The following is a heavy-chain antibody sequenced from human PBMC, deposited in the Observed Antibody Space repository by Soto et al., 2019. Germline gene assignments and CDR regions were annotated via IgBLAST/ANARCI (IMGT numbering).Heavy chain of an antibody. CDR3: AREPAPYSSSWLD. CDR2: IIPIFGTA. J-gene: IGHJ4*02. V-gene: IGHV1-69*13. CDR1: GGTFSSYT. Sequence: SVKVSCKASGGTFSSYTISWLRQAPGQGLEWMGRIIPIFGTANYAQKFQGRVTITADESTSTAYMELSSLRSEDMAVYYCAREPAPYSSSWLDWGQGTLVTVSS. D-gene: IGHD6-13*01.